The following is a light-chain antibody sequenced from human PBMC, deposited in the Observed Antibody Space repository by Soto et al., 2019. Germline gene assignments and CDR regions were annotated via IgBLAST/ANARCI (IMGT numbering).Light chain of an antibody. V-gene: IGKV1-27*01. CDR1: QGISNY. CDR2: AAS. Sequence: DIQMTQSPSSLSAFVGDRVTITCRASQGISNYLAWYQQKPGKVPKLLIYAASTLHSGVPSRFSGSGSGTDFTLTISRLQPEDVATYYCQKYDSAPWTFGQGTKVEIK. J-gene: IGKJ1*01. CDR3: QKYDSAPWT.